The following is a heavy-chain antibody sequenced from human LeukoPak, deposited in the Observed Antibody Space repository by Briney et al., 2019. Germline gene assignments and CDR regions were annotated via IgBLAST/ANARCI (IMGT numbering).Heavy chain of an antibody. Sequence: SGTLSLTCAVSGGSISSSNWWSWVRQPPGKGLEWIGEINHSGSTNYNPSLKSRVTISVDTSKNQFSLKLSSVTAADTAVYYCARCGITFGGVIVISHYYYGMDVWGQGTTVTVSS. J-gene: IGHJ6*02. D-gene: IGHD3-16*02. V-gene: IGHV4-4*02. CDR1: GGSISSSNW. CDR3: ARCGITFGGVIVISHYYYGMDV. CDR2: INHSGST.